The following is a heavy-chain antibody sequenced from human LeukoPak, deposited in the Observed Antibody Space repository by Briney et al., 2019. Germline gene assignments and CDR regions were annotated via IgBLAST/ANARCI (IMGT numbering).Heavy chain of an antibody. CDR2: ISYDGSNK. CDR1: GFTFSSYG. V-gene: IGHV3-30*03. CDR3: AREGYCSSTSCQFDY. J-gene: IGHJ4*02. D-gene: IGHD2-2*01. Sequence: GGSLRLSCAASGFTFSSYGMHWARQAPGKGLEWVAVISYDGSNKYYADSVKGRFTISRDNSKNTLYLQMNSLRAEDTAVYYCAREGYCSSTSCQFDYWGQGTLVTVSS.